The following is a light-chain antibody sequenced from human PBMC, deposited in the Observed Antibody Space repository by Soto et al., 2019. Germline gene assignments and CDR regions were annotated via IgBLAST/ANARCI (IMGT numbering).Light chain of an antibody. CDR2: EVS. V-gene: IGLV2-14*01. J-gene: IGLJ1*01. Sequence: QSALTQPASVSGSAGQSITISCTGTTSFVGTYNFVSWYQQHPGKAPKLMIYEVSNRPSGVSNRFSGSKSGNTASLTISGLQAEDEADYDCSSYTSSSTLFGTGTKVTVL. CDR1: TSFVGTYNF. CDR3: SSYTSSSTL.